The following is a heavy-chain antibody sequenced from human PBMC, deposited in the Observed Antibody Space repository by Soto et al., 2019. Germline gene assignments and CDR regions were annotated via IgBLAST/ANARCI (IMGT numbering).Heavy chain of an antibody. Sequence: GGSLRLSCAASGFTFSSYGMQWVRQAPGKGLEWVAIISYDGSDKYYADSVKGRFTISRDNSKNRLYLQMNSLRAEDTAVYYCATMERLFDYWGQGTLVTVSS. CDR1: GFTFSSYG. CDR3: ATMERLFDY. J-gene: IGHJ4*02. CDR2: ISYDGSDK. D-gene: IGHD3-3*01. V-gene: IGHV3-30*03.